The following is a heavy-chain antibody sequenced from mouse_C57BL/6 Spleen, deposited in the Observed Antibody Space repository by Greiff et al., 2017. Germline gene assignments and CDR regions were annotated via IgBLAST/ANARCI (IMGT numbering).Heavy chain of an antibody. CDR3: ERKDGDYDY. J-gene: IGHJ2*01. D-gene: IGHD2-13*01. V-gene: IGHV5-6*01. Sequence: EVMLVESGGDLVKPGASLKLSCAASGFTFSSYGMSWVRQTPDKRLEWVATISSGGSYTYYPDSVKGRFTISRDNAKNTLYLQMSSLKSEDTAMYYCERKDGDYDYWGQGTTLTVSS. CDR2: ISSGGSYT. CDR1: GFTFSSYG.